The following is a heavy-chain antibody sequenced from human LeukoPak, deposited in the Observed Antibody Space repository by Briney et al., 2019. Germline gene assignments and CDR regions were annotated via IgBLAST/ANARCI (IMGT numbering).Heavy chain of an antibody. D-gene: IGHD6-13*01. CDR1: GGSISSYY. CDR2: IDYSGST. Sequence: SETLSLTCTVSGGSISSYYWSWIRQPPGKGLEGMGYIDYSGSTNYNPSLKSRVTISVDTSKNQFSLKLSSVTAADTAVYYCARVKGMVAAAGTPHLDYWGRGTLVTVSS. CDR3: ARVKGMVAAAGTPHLDY. J-gene: IGHJ4*02. V-gene: IGHV4-59*01.